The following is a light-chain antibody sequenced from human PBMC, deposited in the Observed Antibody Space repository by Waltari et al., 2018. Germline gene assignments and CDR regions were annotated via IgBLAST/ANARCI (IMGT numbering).Light chain of an antibody. CDR1: SSNIGNNY. J-gene: IGLJ7*01. V-gene: IGLV1-51*02. CDR3: GTWDSSLSGAV. CDR2: EGR. Sequence: QSVLTQPPSVSAAPGQRVTISCSGGSSNIGNNYVSWYRQFPGTAPKLLIYEGRERPSGIPGRCSGSKSGTSATLDITGLQAGDEADYYCGTWDSSLSGAVFGGGTHLTVL.